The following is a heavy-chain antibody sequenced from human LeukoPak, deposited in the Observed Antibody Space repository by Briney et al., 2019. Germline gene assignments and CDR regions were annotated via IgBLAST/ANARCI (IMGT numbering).Heavy chain of an antibody. V-gene: IGHV3-11*04. Sequence: GGSLRLSCAASGFTFSDYYMNWIRQAPGKGLEWVSYISGTGSTIYYADSVKGRFTISRDNAKNSLYLQMNSLRAEDTAVYYCAREKNGYGAVYYFDYWGQGTLVTVSS. CDR2: ISGTGSTI. J-gene: IGHJ4*02. D-gene: IGHD5-12*01. CDR3: AREKNGYGAVYYFDY. CDR1: GFTFSDYY.